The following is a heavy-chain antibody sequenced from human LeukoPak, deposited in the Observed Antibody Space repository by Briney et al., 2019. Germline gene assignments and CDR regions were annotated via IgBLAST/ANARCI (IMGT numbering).Heavy chain of an antibody. Sequence: GGSLRLSCAASGFTFSSYSMNWVRQAPGKGLEWVSSISSSSSYIYYADSVKGRFTISRDNAKNSLYLQMNSLRAEDTAVYYCARDSIFGVVITLYYYYMDVWGKGTTVTVSS. CDR2: ISSSSSYI. D-gene: IGHD3-3*01. V-gene: IGHV3-21*01. CDR1: GFTFSSYS. J-gene: IGHJ6*03. CDR3: ARDSIFGVVITLYYYYMDV.